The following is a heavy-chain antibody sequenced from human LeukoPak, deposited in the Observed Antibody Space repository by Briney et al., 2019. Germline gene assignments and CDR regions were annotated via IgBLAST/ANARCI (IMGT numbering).Heavy chain of an antibody. CDR1: GFTFSSYA. Sequence: PGRSLRLSCAASGFTFSSYAMHWVRQAPGKGLEWVAVISYDGSNKYYADSVKGRFTISRDNSKNTLYLQMNSLRAEDTAVYYCANIVEGSVFDYWGQGTLVTVSS. V-gene: IGHV3-30-3*01. CDR3: ANIVEGSVFDY. CDR2: ISYDGSNK. J-gene: IGHJ4*02. D-gene: IGHD5-12*01.